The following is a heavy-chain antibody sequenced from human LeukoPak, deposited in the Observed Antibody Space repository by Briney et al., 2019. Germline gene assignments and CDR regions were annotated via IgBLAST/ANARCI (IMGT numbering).Heavy chain of an antibody. CDR1: GFTFSSYS. Sequence: GGSLRLSCAASGFTFSSYSMNWVRQAPGKGLEWVSSISSSSSYIYYADSVKGRFTISRDNAKNSLYLQMNSLRAEDTAVYYCARNSGSYVYYFVYWGQGTLVTVSS. D-gene: IGHD1-26*01. V-gene: IGHV3-21*04. J-gene: IGHJ4*02. CDR2: ISSSSSYI. CDR3: ARNSGSYVYYFVY.